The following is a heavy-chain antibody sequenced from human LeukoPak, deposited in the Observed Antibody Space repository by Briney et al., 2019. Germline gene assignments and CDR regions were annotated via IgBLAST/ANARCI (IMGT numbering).Heavy chain of an antibody. Sequence: GGSLRLSCAASGFTFSSFAMCWVRQAPGKGLGLVSVISGDGENIYYADSVKGRFTVSRDNSKNTLYLQVNSLRAEDTAVHYCAKVPHLSSNFYFDSWVQGRLVTDSS. CDR3: AKVPHLSSNFYFDS. D-gene: IGHD3-16*02. V-gene: IGHV3-23*01. J-gene: IGHJ4*02. CDR1: GFTFSSFA. CDR2: ISGDGENI.